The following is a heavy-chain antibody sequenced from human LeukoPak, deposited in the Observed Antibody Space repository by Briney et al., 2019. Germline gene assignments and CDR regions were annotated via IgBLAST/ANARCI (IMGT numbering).Heavy chain of an antibody. CDR2: VYYSGST. V-gene: IGHV4-39*01. CDR1: GGSISSSSYY. Sequence: NPSETLSLTCTVSGGSISSSSYYWAWIRQPRGRGLEWIGSVYYSGSTYDNPSLKSRVAMSIDTSNNQFSLRLSSVTAADTAVYYCARRWRFTTGSLYFDLCGRGTLVTVSS. CDR3: ARRWRFTTGSLYFDL. D-gene: IGHD3-22*01. J-gene: IGHJ2*01.